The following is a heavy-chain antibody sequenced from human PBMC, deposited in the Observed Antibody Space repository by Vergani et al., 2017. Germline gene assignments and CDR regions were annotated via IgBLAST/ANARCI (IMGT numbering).Heavy chain of an antibody. Sequence: QVQLQESGPRLVRPSQTLSLTCTVSGGSFNTYYWSWIRQSPGKGLEWIGYIYSTGSTNYNPSLNSRVTMSVDTSKNQFSLKLRSVTAADTAVYYCARGDSSTSSQGYYGMDVWGQGTTVTVSS. CDR2: IYSTGST. D-gene: IGHD2-2*01. CDR3: ARGDSSTSSQGYYGMDV. V-gene: IGHV4-59*13. CDR1: GGSFNTYY. J-gene: IGHJ6*02.